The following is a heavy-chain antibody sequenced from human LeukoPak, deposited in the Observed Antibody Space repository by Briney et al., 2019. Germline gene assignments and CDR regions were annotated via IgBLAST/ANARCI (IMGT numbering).Heavy chain of an antibody. CDR1: GGSISSSSYY. CDR3: ARQAYDSHFDY. Sequence: KPSETLSLTCTVSGGSISSSSYYWGWIRQPPGKGLEWIGSIYYSGSTYYSPSLKSRVTISVDTSKNQFSLKLSSVTAADTAVYYCARQAYDSHFDYWGQGTLVTVSS. CDR2: IYYSGST. D-gene: IGHD3-22*01. V-gene: IGHV4-39*01. J-gene: IGHJ4*02.